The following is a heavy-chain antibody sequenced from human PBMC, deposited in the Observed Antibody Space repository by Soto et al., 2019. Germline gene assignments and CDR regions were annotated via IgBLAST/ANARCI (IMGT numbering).Heavy chain of an antibody. Sequence: PSETLSLTCTVSGGSISSYYWRWIRQPPGKGLEWIGYIYYSGSTNYNPSLKSRVTISVDTSKNQFSLKLSSVTAADTAVYYCASGYFDWPLYWGQGTLVTVSS. D-gene: IGHD3-9*01. CDR3: ASGYFDWPLY. CDR1: GGSISSYY. CDR2: IYYSGST. J-gene: IGHJ4*02. V-gene: IGHV4-59*01.